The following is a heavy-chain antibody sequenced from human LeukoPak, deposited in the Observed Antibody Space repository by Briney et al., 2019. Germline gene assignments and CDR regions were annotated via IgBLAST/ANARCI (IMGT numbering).Heavy chain of an antibody. D-gene: IGHD2-2*02. Sequence: GGYLRLSCAASGFTFSTYAMSWVRQAPGKGLEWVSAISDSGGSTYYADSVKGRFTISRDNSKNTLYLQMNSLRAEDTAVYYCAKEGAGYCSSTTCYNDIAYWGQGTLVTVSS. CDR3: AKEGAGYCSSTTCYNDIAY. CDR2: ISDSGGST. CDR1: GFTFSTYA. V-gene: IGHV3-23*01. J-gene: IGHJ4*02.